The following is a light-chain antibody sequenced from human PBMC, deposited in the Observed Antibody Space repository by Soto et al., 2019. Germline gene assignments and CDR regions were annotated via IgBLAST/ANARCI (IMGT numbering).Light chain of an antibody. CDR1: ASNIGRDP. CDR2: ENN. Sequence: QSVLTQPPSASGAPGQRVTISCSGSASNIGRDPVNWYQQVPGTAPKLLIYENNHRPSGVPDRFSGSTSGNTASLTVSGLQAEDEADYYCSSYAGSYNLVVFGGGTKVTVL. V-gene: IGLV1-44*01. J-gene: IGLJ2*01. CDR3: SSYAGSYNLVV.